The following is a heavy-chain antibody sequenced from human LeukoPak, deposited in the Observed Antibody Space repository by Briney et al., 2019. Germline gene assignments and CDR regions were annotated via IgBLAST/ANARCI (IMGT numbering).Heavy chain of an antibody. CDR2: INHRGST. CDR3: ARGRVTGKFDY. Sequence: SETLSLTCAVFGGSFSGYDWTWIRQPPGKGLEWIGEINHRGSTNYNPSLKGRVTLSVDTSKNQFSLNLNSVTATDTAVYYCARGRVTGKFDYWGQGTFDTVSS. V-gene: IGHV4-34*01. CDR1: GGSFSGYD. D-gene: IGHD5-18*01. J-gene: IGHJ4*02.